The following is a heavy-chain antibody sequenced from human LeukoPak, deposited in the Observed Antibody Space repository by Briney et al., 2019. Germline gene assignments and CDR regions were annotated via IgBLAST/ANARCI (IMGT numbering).Heavy chain of an antibody. J-gene: IGHJ4*02. CDR2: IRHDGGKT. CDR3: ARDDRGYCSDGTCYSLWDH. D-gene: IGHD2-15*01. Sequence: GGSLRLSCAASGFTLSKYGMHWVRPAPGKGLEWVAFIRHDGGKTNYADSVKGRFTISRDNSKNTLYLQMSSLRVEDTAVHYCARDDRGYCSDGTCYSLWDHWGQGTLVTVSS. V-gene: IGHV3-30*02. CDR1: GFTLSKYG.